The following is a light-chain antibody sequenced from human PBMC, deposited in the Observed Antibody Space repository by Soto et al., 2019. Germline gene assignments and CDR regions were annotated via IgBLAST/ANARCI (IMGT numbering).Light chain of an antibody. CDR3: QQYGSSSST. CDR2: GAS. V-gene: IGKV3-20*01. Sequence: EIVLTQSPGTLSLSPGERATLSCRASQSVSSYLAWYQQKPGQAPRLLIYGASSWATGIPDRFSGSGSWTDFTLTISRLEPEDFAVYYCQQYGSSSSTFGQGTKVEIK. J-gene: IGKJ1*01. CDR1: QSVSSY.